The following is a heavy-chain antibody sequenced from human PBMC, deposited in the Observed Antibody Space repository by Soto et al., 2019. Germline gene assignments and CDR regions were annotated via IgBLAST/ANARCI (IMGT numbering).Heavy chain of an antibody. CDR3: AKDLKGSGPAPVDY. J-gene: IGHJ4*02. V-gene: IGHV3-11*05. CDR1: GFTFSDYY. D-gene: IGHD2-15*01. Sequence: GGSLRLSCAASGFTFSDYYMSWIRQAPGKGLEWVSAISSSSSCTNYADSVKGRFTISRDNAKNTLYLQMNSLRAEDTAVHYCAKDLKGSGPAPVDYWGQGTLVTVSS. CDR2: ISSSSSCT.